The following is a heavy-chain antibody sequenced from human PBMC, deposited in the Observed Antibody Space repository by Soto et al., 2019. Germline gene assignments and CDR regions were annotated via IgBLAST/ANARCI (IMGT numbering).Heavy chain of an antibody. CDR2: INAANGNV. J-gene: IGHJ5*02. CDR1: GYTFSSYA. V-gene: IGHV1-3*01. Sequence: QVQLVQSGAEVKKPGASVKVSCKASGYTFSSYALHWVRQAPGQRLEWMGWINAANGNVKYSQKFKGRVTITRDTSASTAYMELSILRSEDTAVYYCAREVGQFDHWGQGTLVTVSS. CDR3: AREVGQFDH.